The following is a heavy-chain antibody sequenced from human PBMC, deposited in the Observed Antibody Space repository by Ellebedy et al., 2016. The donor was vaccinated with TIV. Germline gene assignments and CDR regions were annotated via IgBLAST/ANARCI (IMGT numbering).Heavy chain of an antibody. J-gene: IGHJ4*02. CDR3: ARDRGRSSSCDFDY. D-gene: IGHD2-2*01. CDR2: ISSRSTI. CDR1: GFTFSDYY. Sequence: GGSLRLXCAASGFTFSDYYMNWVRQAPGKGLEWVSSISSRSTIYYADSVKGRFTISRDNAKNSLYLQMNSLRAEDTAVYYCARDRGRSSSCDFDYWGQGTLVTVSS. V-gene: IGHV3-69-1*01.